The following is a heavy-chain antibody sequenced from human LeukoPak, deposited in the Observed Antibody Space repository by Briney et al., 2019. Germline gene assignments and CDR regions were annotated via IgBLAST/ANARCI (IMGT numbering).Heavy chain of an antibody. CDR3: ARDRDSGSPEGDWFDP. CDR2: INSDGSST. Sequence: GGSLRLSCAASGFTFSSYWMHWVRQAPGKGLVWVPRINSDGSSTSYADSVKGRFTISRDNAKNTLYLQMNSLRAEDTAVYYCARDRDSGSPEGDWFDPWGQGTLVTVSS. CDR1: GFTFSSYW. D-gene: IGHD1-26*01. J-gene: IGHJ5*02. V-gene: IGHV3-74*01.